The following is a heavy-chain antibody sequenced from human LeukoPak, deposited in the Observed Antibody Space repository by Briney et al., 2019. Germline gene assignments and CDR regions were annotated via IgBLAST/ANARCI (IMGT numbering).Heavy chain of an antibody. CDR1: GGTISGYY. CDR2: IYYSGSP. Sequence: SETLSLTCTVSGGTISGYYWSWIRQSPGKGLEWIGYIYYSGSPNYNPSLKSRVAISLDTSKNQFSLKLTSVTAADTAVYYCVRVNWGSSVYYYYYVDVWGKGTTVTVSS. D-gene: IGHD7-27*01. CDR3: VRVNWGSSVYYYYYVDV. V-gene: IGHV4-59*01. J-gene: IGHJ6*03.